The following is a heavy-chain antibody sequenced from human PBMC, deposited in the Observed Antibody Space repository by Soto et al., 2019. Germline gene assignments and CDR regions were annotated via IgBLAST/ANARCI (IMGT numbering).Heavy chain of an antibody. V-gene: IGHV4-31*03. CDR2: MYYSGST. J-gene: IGHJ4*02. Sequence: QVQLQESGPGLVKPSQALSLTCTVSGGSISSGGYYWSWVRQHPGKGLEWIAYMYYSGSTYYNPYLKSRVSLSVDTSKNQFSLKLSSVTAADTAVYYCARFSGSYLRDWGQGTMVTVSS. CDR1: GGSISSGGYY. D-gene: IGHD1-26*01. CDR3: ARFSGSYLRD.